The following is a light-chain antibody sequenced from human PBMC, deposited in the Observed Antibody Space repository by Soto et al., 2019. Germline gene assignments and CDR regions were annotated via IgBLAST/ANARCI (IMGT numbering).Light chain of an antibody. Sequence: AIQVTQSPSSLSASVGDRVTITCRTSQAITSALAWYQQKPGKAPKLLIYDASTLESGVPSRFSGSGSGTDFTLTISSLQPEDFATYYCQQFNNYPLAFGPGTKVDIK. CDR3: QQFNNYPLA. J-gene: IGKJ3*01. CDR2: DAS. CDR1: QAITSA. V-gene: IGKV1D-13*01.